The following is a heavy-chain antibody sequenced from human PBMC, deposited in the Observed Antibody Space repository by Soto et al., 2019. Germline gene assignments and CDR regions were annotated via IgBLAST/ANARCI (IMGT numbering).Heavy chain of an antibody. V-gene: IGHV2-5*02. Sequence: QITLKESGPTLVKPRQTLTLTCTFSGFSLSSNGVGVGWARQPPGKALEWLAFFYWDDDKRYSPSLKNRLSISRGSSTNQLVLTMTNMAPVDTGRYYCASGHPAASRDIYYYTFDVWGHGTTVTVS. CDR2: FYWDDDK. J-gene: IGHJ6*02. D-gene: IGHD6-13*01. CDR3: ASGHPAASRDIYYYTFDV. CDR1: GFSLSSNGVG.